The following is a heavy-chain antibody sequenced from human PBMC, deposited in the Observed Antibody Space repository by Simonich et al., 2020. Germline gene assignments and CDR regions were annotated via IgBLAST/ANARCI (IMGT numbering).Heavy chain of an antibody. D-gene: IGHD6-13*01. CDR1: GYSISSGYY. Sequence: QVQLQESGPGLVKPSETLSLTCAVSGYSISSGYYWGWIRQPPGKGLEWIGSIYHRGSTYYTPSLKIRVTISVDTSKNQFSLKLSSVTAADTAVYYCARVGYSNYYYYGMDVWGQGTTVTVSS. CDR2: IYHRGST. CDR3: ARVGYSNYYYYGMDV. V-gene: IGHV4-38-2*01. J-gene: IGHJ6*02.